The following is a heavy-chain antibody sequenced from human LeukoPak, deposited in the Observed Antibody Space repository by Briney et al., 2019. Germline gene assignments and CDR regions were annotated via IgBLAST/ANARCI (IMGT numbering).Heavy chain of an antibody. Sequence: GGSLRLSCAASGFTFSDYYMSWIRQAPGKGLEWVSYISSSGSTIYYADSVKGRFTISRDNTKNSLYLQMNSLRAEDTAVYYCARGDYCSSTSCSDYWGQGTLVTVSS. J-gene: IGHJ4*02. CDR1: GFTFSDYY. D-gene: IGHD2-2*01. CDR3: ARGDYCSSTSCSDY. CDR2: ISSSGSTI. V-gene: IGHV3-11*01.